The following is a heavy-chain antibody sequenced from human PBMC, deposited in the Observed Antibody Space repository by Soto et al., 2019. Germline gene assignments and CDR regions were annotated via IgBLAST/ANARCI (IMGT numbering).Heavy chain of an antibody. CDR2: INPKTAAT. J-gene: IGHJ6*02. Sequence: ASVKVSCKPSGYSFSDYFIQWVRQAPGQGLEWVAWINPKTAATNYAKKFQGRVSLTWDTSSTTAYMELTRLRPDDTAVYYCARIKWGLNYYNGMDVWGQGTTVIVSS. CDR1: GYSFSDYF. D-gene: IGHD1-26*01. CDR3: ARIKWGLNYYNGMDV. V-gene: IGHV1-2*02.